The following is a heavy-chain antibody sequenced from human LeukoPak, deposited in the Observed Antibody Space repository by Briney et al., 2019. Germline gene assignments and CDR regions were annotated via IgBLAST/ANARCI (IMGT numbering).Heavy chain of an antibody. D-gene: IGHD2-2*01. CDR2: IYYSGST. Sequence: SETLSLTCTVSGGSISSGGYYWSWIRQHPGKGLEWLGYIYYSGSTYYNPSLKSRVTISVDTSKNQFSLKLSSVTAADTAVYYCARDSTYCSSTSCYAVGMDVWGQGTTVTVSS. CDR3: ARDSTYCSSTSCYAVGMDV. V-gene: IGHV4-31*03. CDR1: GGSISSGGYY. J-gene: IGHJ6*02.